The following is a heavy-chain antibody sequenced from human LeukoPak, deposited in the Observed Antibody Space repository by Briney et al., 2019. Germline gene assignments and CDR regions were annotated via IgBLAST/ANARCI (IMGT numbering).Heavy chain of an antibody. CDR1: RYTFTSYD. J-gene: IGHJ6*02. V-gene: IGHV1-8*01. Sequence: GASVKVSCTASRYTFTSYDINCVRQATGQGLEWMGWMNPNRGNTGYAQKFKGRVTMHRNTSISTAYMELSSLRSEDTAVYYCARWRSGGWYSSGWYALNYYYYYGMDVWGQGTTVTVSS. CDR2: MNPNRGNT. D-gene: IGHD6-19*01. CDR3: ARWRSGGWYSSGWYALNYYYYYGMDV.